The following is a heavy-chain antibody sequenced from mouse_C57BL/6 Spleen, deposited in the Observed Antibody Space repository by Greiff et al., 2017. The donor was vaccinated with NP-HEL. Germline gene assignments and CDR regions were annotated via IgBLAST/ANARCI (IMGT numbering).Heavy chain of an antibody. CDR1: GYSITSGYY. CDR2: ISYDGSN. D-gene: IGHD1-2*01. J-gene: IGHJ4*01. Sequence: EVKLQESGPGLVKPSQSLSLTCSVTGYSITSGYYWNWIRQFPGNKLEWMGYISYDGSNNYNPSLKNRISITRDTSKKQFFLKLNSVTTEDTATYYCARVSQSTHSYYAMDYWGQGTSVTVSS. V-gene: IGHV3-6*01. CDR3: ARVSQSTHSYYAMDY.